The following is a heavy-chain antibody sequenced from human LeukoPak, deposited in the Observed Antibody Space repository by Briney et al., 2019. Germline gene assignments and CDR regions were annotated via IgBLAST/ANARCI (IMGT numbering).Heavy chain of an antibody. Sequence: PSETLSLTCTVSGGSISSYYWSWIRQPPGKGLEWIGYIYYSGSTNYNPSLKSRVTMSVDTSKNQFSLKLSSVTAADTAVYYCARERYDILTGYHPFDYWGQGTLVTVSS. CDR3: ARERYDILTGYHPFDY. V-gene: IGHV4-59*12. J-gene: IGHJ4*02. CDR2: IYYSGST. CDR1: GGSISSYY. D-gene: IGHD3-9*01.